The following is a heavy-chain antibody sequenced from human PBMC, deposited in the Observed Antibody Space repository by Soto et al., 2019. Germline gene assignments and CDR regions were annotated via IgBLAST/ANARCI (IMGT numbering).Heavy chain of an antibody. V-gene: IGHV4-31*03. Sequence: PSETLSLTCTVSGGSVNSGGYHWSWIRQHPGKGLEWIGDIYYSGSTYYNPSLKSRVTISIDTSTNHFSLHLSALTAADTAVYYCARDQINKWDYYGMDVWGQGTTVTVSS. CDR3: ARDQINKWDYYGMDV. CDR1: GGSVNSGGYH. CDR2: IYYSGST. D-gene: IGHD2-8*01. J-gene: IGHJ6*02.